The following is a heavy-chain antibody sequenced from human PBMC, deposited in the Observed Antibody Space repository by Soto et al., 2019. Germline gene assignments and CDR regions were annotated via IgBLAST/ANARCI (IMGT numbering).Heavy chain of an antibody. D-gene: IGHD1-1*01. CDR2: ISHDGSKK. CDR3: AKDWNDANYDYGTDV. V-gene: IGHV3-30*18. CDR1: GFTFRSFG. J-gene: IGHJ6*02. Sequence: LRLSCAASGFTFRSFGMHWVRQAPGKGLEWVAFISHDGSKKYFVDSVKGRFTISRDDSGSTLYLQMNSLRADDTAVYYCAKDWNDANYDYGTDVWGQGTSVTVSS.